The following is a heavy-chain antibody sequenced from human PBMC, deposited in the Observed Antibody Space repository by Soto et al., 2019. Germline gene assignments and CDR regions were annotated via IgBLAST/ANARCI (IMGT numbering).Heavy chain of an antibody. CDR1: GYSLTSYG. CDR3: TRGTLAVFEY. V-gene: IGHV1-18*04. J-gene: IGHJ4*02. CDR2: ITTSNGNR. Sequence: QIQLVQSGGEVKRPGASVMVSCKASGYSLTSYGISWVRLVPGQGLGWMAWITTSNGNRNFARKFQDRVSLTADISTSTVYMELRSLTSDETAVYYCTRGTLAVFEYWGQGALVTVSS.